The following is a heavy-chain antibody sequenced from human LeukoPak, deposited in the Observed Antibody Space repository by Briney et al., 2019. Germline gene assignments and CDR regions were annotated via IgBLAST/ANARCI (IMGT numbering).Heavy chain of an antibody. Sequence: PGGSLRLSCAASEFTFSSYSMNWVRQAPGKGLEWVSSISSSSSYIYYADSVKGRFTISRDNAKNSLYLQMNSLRAEDTAVYYCARDLELAGYYFDYWGQGTLVTVSS. CDR2: ISSSSSYI. CDR3: ARDLELAGYYFDY. D-gene: IGHD1-1*01. J-gene: IGHJ4*02. CDR1: EFTFSSYS. V-gene: IGHV3-21*01.